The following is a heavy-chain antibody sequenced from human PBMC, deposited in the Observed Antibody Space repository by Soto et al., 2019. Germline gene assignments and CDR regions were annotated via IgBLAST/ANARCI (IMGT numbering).Heavy chain of an antibody. Sequence: EVRLVESGGGLVQPGGSLRLSCAVSGFTVSSNYMSWVRQAPGKGLEWVSVIYGGGSTYYADSVKGRFTISRDNSKNTLYLQMNSLRAEDTAVFYCARDSTDYGMDVWGQGTSVTVSS. CDR2: IYGGGST. CDR3: ARDSTDYGMDV. V-gene: IGHV3-66*01. J-gene: IGHJ6*02. CDR1: GFTVSSNY.